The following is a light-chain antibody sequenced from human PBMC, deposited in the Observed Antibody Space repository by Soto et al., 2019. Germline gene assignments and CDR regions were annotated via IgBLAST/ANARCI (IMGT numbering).Light chain of an antibody. CDR1: QSISSW. Sequence: GDRVTITCRASQSISSWLAWYQQKPGKAPKFLIYDASSLESGVPSRFSGSGSGTEFTLTISSLQPDDFATYYCQQYNNWPLTFGGGTTVEIK. V-gene: IGKV1-5*01. J-gene: IGKJ4*01. CDR3: QQYNNWPLT. CDR2: DAS.